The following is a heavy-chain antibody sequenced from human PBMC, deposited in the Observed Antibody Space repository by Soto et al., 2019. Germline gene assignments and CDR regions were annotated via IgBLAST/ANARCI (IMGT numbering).Heavy chain of an antibody. CDR3: ARSHYDSSGYYSRGPMDFDF. D-gene: IGHD3-22*01. Sequence: PSETLSLTXTVSGGSISSYYWSWIRQPPGKGLEWIGYIYYSGSTNYNPSLKSRVTISVDTSKNQFSLKLSSVTAADTAVYYCARSHYDSSGYYSRGPMDFDFWGQGTLVTVSS. CDR2: IYYSGST. J-gene: IGHJ4*02. CDR1: GGSISSYY. V-gene: IGHV4-59*01.